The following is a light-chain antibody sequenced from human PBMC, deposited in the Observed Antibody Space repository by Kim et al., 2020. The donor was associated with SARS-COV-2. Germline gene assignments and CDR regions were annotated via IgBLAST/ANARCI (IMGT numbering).Light chain of an antibody. CDR1: RLGDKY. CDR2: RDN. CDR3: QAWGSSIYV. V-gene: IGLV3-1*01. Sequence: VSVSAGQTASITCSVDRLGDKYASWYQQRPGQSPVVVIFRDNRRPSGIPERFSGSNSENTATLTISGTQAMDEADYYCQAWGSSIYVFGTGTKVTVL. J-gene: IGLJ1*01.